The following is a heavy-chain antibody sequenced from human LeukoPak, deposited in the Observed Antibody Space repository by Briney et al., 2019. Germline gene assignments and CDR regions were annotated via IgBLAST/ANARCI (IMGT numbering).Heavy chain of an antibody. CDR1: GGSISTYY. Sequence: SETLSLTCTVSGGSISTYYWSWIRQPPGKGLEWIGYIHYSGSTSYNPSLKSRVTMSVDTSKNQLSLKLTSMTAADTAVYYCARELGATVVNYGMDVWGQGTTVTVSS. V-gene: IGHV4-59*01. CDR3: ARELGATVVNYGMDV. D-gene: IGHD4-23*01. CDR2: IHYSGST. J-gene: IGHJ6*02.